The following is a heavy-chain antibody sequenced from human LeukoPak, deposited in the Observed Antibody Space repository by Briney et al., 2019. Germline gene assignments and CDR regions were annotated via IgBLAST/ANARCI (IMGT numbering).Heavy chain of an antibody. CDR1: GGSISSYY. CDR2: IYYSGST. Sequence: SETLSLTCTVSGGSISSYYWSWIRQPPGKGLEWIGYIYYSGSTNYNPSLKSRVTISVATSKNQFSLKLSSVTAADTAVYYRARDRGDGYNFESDYFDYWGQGTLVTVSS. D-gene: IGHD5-24*01. V-gene: IGHV4-59*01. CDR3: ARDRGDGYNFESDYFDY. J-gene: IGHJ4*02.